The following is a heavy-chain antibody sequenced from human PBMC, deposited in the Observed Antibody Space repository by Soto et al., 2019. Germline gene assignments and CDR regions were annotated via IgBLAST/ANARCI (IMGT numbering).Heavy chain of an antibody. CDR3: ARGSVGPTTDFDY. J-gene: IGHJ4*02. V-gene: IGHV1-18*01. CDR2: ISANGGST. D-gene: IGHD1-26*01. CDR1: GYTFTSYG. Sequence: ASVKVSCKASGYTFTSYGISWVRQAPGQGLEWMGWISANGGSTNYAQKLQGRVTMTRDTSISTAYMELSRLKSDDTAVYYCARGSVGPTTDFDYWGQGTLVTVSS.